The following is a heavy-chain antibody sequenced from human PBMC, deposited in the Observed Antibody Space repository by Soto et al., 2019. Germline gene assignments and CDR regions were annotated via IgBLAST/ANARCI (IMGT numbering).Heavy chain of an antibody. V-gene: IGHV4-39*01. J-gene: IGHJ4*02. Sequence: PSETLSLTCTVSGGSISSSSYYWGWIRQPPGKGLEWIGSIYYSGSTYYNPSLKSRVTISVDTSKNQFSLKLSSVTAADTAVYYCARLRDGYTYYFDYWGQGTLVTVPQ. CDR2: IYYSGST. CDR1: GGSISSSSYY. CDR3: ARLRDGYTYYFDY. D-gene: IGHD5-12*01.